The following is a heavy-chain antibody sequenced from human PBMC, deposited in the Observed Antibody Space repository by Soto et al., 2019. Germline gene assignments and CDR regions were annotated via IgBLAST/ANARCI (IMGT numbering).Heavy chain of an antibody. J-gene: IGHJ5*02. CDR3: ARGSRLLRFLESPHDP. D-gene: IGHD3-3*01. CDR2: MNPNSGNT. Sequence: VASVKVSCKASGYTFTSYDINWVRQATGQGLEWMGWMNPNSGNTGYAQKFQGRVTMTRNTSISTAYMELSSLRSEGTAVYYCARGSRLLRFLESPHDPWGQGTLVTVSS. CDR1: GYTFTSYD. V-gene: IGHV1-8*01.